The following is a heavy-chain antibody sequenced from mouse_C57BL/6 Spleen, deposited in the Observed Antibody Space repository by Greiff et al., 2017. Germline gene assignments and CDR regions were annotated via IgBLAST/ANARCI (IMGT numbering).Heavy chain of an antibody. Sequence: EFQLQQSGPELVKPGASVTIPCKASGYTFTDYNLDWVKQSHGKSLEWIGDINPNNGGTIYNQKFKGKATLTVDKSSSTAYMELRSLTSEDTAVYYCARGGYDLYWYFDVWGTGTTGTVSS. D-gene: IGHD2-2*01. CDR2: INPNNGGT. CDR3: ARGGYDLYWYFDV. V-gene: IGHV1-18*01. CDR1: GYTFTDYN. J-gene: IGHJ1*03.